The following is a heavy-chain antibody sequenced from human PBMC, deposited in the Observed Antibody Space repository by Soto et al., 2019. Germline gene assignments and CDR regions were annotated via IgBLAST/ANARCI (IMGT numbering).Heavy chain of an antibody. Sequence: GESLKISCTVSGFAFNNYGINWVRQAPGQGLEWVSSMSKSDYTYYSDSVKGRFTISRDNAKNSVSLQMNTLRVEDTAVYYCAREDSIIIPAVSDFWGQGTLVTVSS. CDR1: GFAFNNYG. V-gene: IGHV3-21*01. CDR2: MSKSDYT. J-gene: IGHJ4*02. CDR3: AREDSIIIPAVSDF. D-gene: IGHD2-2*01.